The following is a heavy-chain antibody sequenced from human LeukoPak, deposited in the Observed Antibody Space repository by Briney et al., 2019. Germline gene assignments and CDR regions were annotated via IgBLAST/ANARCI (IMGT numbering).Heavy chain of an antibody. D-gene: IGHD6-19*01. CDR3: ARYAVAVTNFDY. CDR2: IYPGDSDT. V-gene: IGHV5-51*01. CDR1: GYSFTSYW. J-gene: IGHJ4*02. Sequence: GESLKISCKGSGYSFTSYWIGWGRRMPGKGLEWMGIIYPGDSDTRYSPSFQGQVTISADKSISTAYLQWSSLKAPDTAMYYCARYAVAVTNFDYWGQGTLVTVSS.